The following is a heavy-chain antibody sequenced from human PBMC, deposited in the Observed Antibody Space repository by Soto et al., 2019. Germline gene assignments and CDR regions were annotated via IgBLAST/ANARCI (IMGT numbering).Heavy chain of an antibody. CDR2: IKHDTSEA. CDR3: ARDGLLFSGPYRPSRFDY. J-gene: IGHJ4*02. Sequence: GGSLRLSCAASGFKFSDYWMSWVRQAPGKGLEWVGNIKHDTSEAHYADSVKGRFTITRDNIKNFLFLQMNGLRSDDTASYYCARDGLLFSGPYRPSRFDYWGLGTLVTSPQ. CDR1: GFKFSDYW. V-gene: IGHV3-7*03. D-gene: IGHD3-16*02.